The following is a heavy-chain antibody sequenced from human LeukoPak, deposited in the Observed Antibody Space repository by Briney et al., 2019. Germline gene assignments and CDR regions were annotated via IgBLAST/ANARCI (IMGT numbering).Heavy chain of an antibody. CDR1: GFTFSNYW. V-gene: IGHV3-74*01. CDR3: ATYSSGFGY. CDR2: INSDGGST. J-gene: IGHJ4*02. Sequence: GGSLRLSCAASGFTFSNYWMHWVRQAPGKGLVWVSRINSDGGSTSYADSVKGRFTISRDNAENTLYLQMNSLRAEDTAVYYCATYSSGFGYWGQGTLATVSS. D-gene: IGHD6-19*01.